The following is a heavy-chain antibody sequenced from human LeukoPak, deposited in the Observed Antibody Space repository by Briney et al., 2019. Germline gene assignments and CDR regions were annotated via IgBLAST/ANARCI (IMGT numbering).Heavy chain of an antibody. D-gene: IGHD2-2*01. J-gene: IGHJ6*02. V-gene: IGHV3-33*01. CDR3: ARDPSYCSSTNCYVGSPLYYYYPMDV. Sequence: GGSLRLSCAASGFTFSTSGMHWVRQAPGKGLEWVAVIWFDGSNKHYADSVKGQFSISRDNSENTLYLQMDSLRAEDTAVYYCARDPSYCSSTNCYVGSPLYYYYPMDVWGQGTTVTVSS. CDR1: GFTFSTSG. CDR2: IWFDGSNK.